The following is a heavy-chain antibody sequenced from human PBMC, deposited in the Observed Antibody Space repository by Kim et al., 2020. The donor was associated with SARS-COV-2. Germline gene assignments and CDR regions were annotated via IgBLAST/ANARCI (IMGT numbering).Heavy chain of an antibody. D-gene: IGHD4-17*01. CDR1: GFTVSSNY. CDR2: IYSGGST. Sequence: GGSLRLSCAASGFTVSSNYMSWVRQAPGKGLEWVSVIYSGGSTYYADSVKGRFTISRDNSKNTLYLQMNSLRAEDTAVYYCARESYGDYGPYWYFDLWGRGTLVTVSS. J-gene: IGHJ2*01. V-gene: IGHV3-66*01. CDR3: ARESYGDYGPYWYFDL.